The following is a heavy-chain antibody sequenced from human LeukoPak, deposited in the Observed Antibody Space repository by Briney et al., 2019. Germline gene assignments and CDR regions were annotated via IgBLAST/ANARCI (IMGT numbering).Heavy chain of an antibody. D-gene: IGHD3-16*02. Sequence: SETLSLTCAVSGGSFSSYYWSWIRQPPGKGLEWIGGIYNSGSTNYNPSLKSRVTISVDTSKNQFSLKLSSVTAADTAFYSCAGGTISLGALSLGYWGQGTLVTVSS. V-gene: IGHV4-34*01. CDR1: GGSFSSYY. CDR2: IYNSGST. CDR3: AGGTISLGALSLGY. J-gene: IGHJ4*02.